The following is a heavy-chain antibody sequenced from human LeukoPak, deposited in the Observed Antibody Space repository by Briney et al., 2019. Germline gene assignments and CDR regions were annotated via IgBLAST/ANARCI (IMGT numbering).Heavy chain of an antibody. D-gene: IGHD2-15*01. CDR3: ARLTSIVVVGPSGYYFDY. J-gene: IGHJ4*02. CDR1: GGTFSSYA. Sequence: SVKVSCEASGGTFSSYAISWVRQAPGQGLEWMGGIIPIFGTANYAQKFQGRVTITADESTSTAYMELSSLRSEDTAVYYCARLTSIVVVGPSGYYFDYWGQGTLVTVSS. CDR2: IIPIFGTA. V-gene: IGHV1-69*13.